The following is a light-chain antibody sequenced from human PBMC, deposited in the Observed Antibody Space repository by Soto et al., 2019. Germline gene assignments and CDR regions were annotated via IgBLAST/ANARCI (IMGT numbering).Light chain of an antibody. J-gene: IGKJ5*01. CDR3: QQLNFFPIT. CDR2: GAS. Sequence: DIQMTQSPSTLSASFGDRVTITCRATQSISTSLSWYQQKPGKAPNLLISGASNLESGVPSRFSGSGSGTEFTLTITSLQPEDFATYYCQQLNFFPITFGQGTRLEI. V-gene: IGKV1-5*01. CDR1: QSISTS.